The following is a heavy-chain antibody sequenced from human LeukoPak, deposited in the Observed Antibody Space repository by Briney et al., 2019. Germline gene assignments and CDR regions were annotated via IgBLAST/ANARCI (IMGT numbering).Heavy chain of an antibody. CDR2: ISYDGSNK. J-gene: IGHJ4*02. CDR1: GFTFSSYG. CDR3: VKEKAPHYDILTGFDY. Sequence: GGSLRLSCAASGFTFSSYGMHWVRQAPGKGLEWVAVISYDGSNKYYADSVKGRFTISRDNSKNTLYLQMNSLRAEDTAVYYCVKEKAPHYDILTGFDYWGQGTLVTVSS. V-gene: IGHV3-30*18. D-gene: IGHD3-9*01.